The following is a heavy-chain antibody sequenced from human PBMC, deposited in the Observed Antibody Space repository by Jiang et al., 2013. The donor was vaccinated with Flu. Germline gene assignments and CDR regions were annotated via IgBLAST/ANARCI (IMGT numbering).Heavy chain of an antibody. CDR1: GYTFITEG. D-gene: IGHD4-17*01. V-gene: IGHV1-18*01. CDR3: ARAGGFGDYLPLES. CDR2: TSAYHGKA. J-gene: IGHJ5*02. Sequence: GAEVKEPGASVKVSCQASGYTFITEGITWLRQAPGQGLEWMGWTSAYHGKANYAQKFQGRVTMTTDTSSNTAHMELRSLKPDDTALYFCARAGGFGDYLPLESWGQGTLVTVSS.